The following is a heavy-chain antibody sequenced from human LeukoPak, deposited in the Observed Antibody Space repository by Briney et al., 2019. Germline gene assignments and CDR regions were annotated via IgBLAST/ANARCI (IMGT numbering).Heavy chain of an antibody. V-gene: IGHV3-7*01. D-gene: IGHD3-22*01. J-gene: IGHJ1*01. Sequence: GGSLRLSCAASGFTFSSYWMSWVRQAPGKGLEWVANIKQDGSEKYYVDSVKGRFTISRDNAKNSLYLQMNSLRAEDTAVYYCARERDYYDSSGYYPRAFQHWGQGTLVTVSS. CDR2: IKQDGSEK. CDR1: GFTFSSYW. CDR3: ARERDYYDSSGYYPRAFQH.